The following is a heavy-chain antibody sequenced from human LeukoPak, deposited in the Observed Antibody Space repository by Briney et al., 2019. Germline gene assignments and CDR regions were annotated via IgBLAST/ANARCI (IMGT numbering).Heavy chain of an antibody. J-gene: IGHJ4*02. Sequence: GGSLRLSCAASGFTFSIYSMIWVRQAPGKGLEWVSSISSSSTYIFYADSVKGRFTISRDNAKNSLYLQMNSLRVEDTAVYFCARARIAAPLLDYWGQGSLVTVSS. CDR2: ISSSSTYI. V-gene: IGHV3-21*06. D-gene: IGHD6-13*01. CDR1: GFTFSIYS. CDR3: ARARIAAPLLDY.